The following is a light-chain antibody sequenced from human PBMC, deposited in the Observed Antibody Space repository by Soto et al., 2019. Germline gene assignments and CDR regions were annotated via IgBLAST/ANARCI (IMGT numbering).Light chain of an antibody. J-gene: IGKJ4*01. CDR2: GAS. Sequence: EIVMTQSPATLSVSPGERVTLSCRASQSININLAWYQQKPGQAPRVLIYGASSRASGIPDRFSGSGSGTDFTLTISRLEHDDFAFYYCHQYHNWPPLTFGGGTRVEIK. CDR3: HQYHNWPPLT. V-gene: IGKV3D-15*01. CDR1: QSININ.